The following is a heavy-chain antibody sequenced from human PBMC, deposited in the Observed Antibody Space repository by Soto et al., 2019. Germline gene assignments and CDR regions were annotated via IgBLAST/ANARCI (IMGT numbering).Heavy chain of an antibody. J-gene: IGHJ6*02. Sequence: QVQVVQSGVEVRRPGSSVKVSCKASGDTFKNCVISWVRQAPGQGLEWMGGIIPLFGTTDFAQRFQGRLTITTDESTTTAYMALSRLRSEDTATYFCAAELGFGKLSVVWCQGTTVIVSS. V-gene: IGHV1-69*01. CDR2: IIPLFGTT. CDR1: GDTFKNCV. CDR3: AAELGFGKLSVV. D-gene: IGHD3-10*01.